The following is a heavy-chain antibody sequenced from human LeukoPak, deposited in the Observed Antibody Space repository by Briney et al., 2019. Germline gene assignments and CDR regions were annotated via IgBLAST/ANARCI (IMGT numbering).Heavy chain of an antibody. CDR2: IYTDGST. CDR3: ARESGYAVGDY. V-gene: IGHV3-53*01. J-gene: IGHJ4*02. D-gene: IGHD5-12*01. Sequence: GGSLRLSCAASGFTVSSHYMSWFRQAPGMGLEWVSAIYTDGSTYYTDSVKGRFTISRDNSKNTLFLQMNTLRAEDTAVYYCARESGYAVGDYWGQGTLVTVSS. CDR1: GFTVSSHY.